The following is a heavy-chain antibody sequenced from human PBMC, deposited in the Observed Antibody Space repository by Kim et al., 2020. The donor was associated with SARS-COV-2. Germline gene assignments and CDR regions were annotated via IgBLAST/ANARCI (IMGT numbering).Heavy chain of an antibody. Sequence: SETLSLTCTVSGGSISSSSYYWGWIRQPPGKGLEWIGSIYYSGSTYYNPSLKSRVTISVDTSKNQFSLKLSSVTAADTAVYYCARRPSSGWYRNWFDPWGQGTLVTVSS. D-gene: IGHD6-19*01. CDR3: ARRPSSGWYRNWFDP. V-gene: IGHV4-39*01. CDR1: GGSISSSSYY. J-gene: IGHJ5*02. CDR2: IYYSGST.